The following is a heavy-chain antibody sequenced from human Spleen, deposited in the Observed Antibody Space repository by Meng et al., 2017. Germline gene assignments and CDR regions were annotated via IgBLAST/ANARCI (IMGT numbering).Heavy chain of an antibody. V-gene: IGHV3-74*01. J-gene: IGHJ4*02. CDR1: EFTVRNYW. CDR2: INPEGTTI. D-gene: IGHD3-10*01. CDR3: VRDFGGESDF. Sequence: EVQLVESGGGLVQPGGSLRLSCVASEFTVRNYWMHWVRQNPGKGLVWVSRINPEGTTISHAGSVMGRFTISRDIAKNTLFLQMNSLSAEDTALYYCVRDFGGESDFWGQVTLVTVSS.